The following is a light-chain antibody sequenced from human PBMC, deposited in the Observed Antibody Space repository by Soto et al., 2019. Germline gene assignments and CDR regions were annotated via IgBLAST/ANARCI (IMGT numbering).Light chain of an antibody. CDR1: QSVSNN. J-gene: IGKJ1*01. CDR2: GAS. V-gene: IGKV3-15*01. Sequence: EIVMTQSPATLSVSPGESATLSCGASQSVSNNLTWYQQKPGQPPRLLIYGASTRATGVPGRFSGSGSGTEFTLTISSLQSEDFAVYYCQQYNDWWTFGQGTKVDIK. CDR3: QQYNDWWT.